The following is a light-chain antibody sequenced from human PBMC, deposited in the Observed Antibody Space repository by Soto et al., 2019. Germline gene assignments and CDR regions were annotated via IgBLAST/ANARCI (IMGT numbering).Light chain of an antibody. CDR3: QQYNDWTPYT. V-gene: IGKV3-15*01. J-gene: IGKJ2*01. Sequence: EIVMTQSPATLSASLGERATLSCRASQSVGSRLAWYQQKPGQAPRLVIYGASTRATGIPARFSGSGSGTEFTLTINSLQSEDFAVYYCQQYNDWTPYTFGQGTNLEIK. CDR2: GAS. CDR1: QSVGSR.